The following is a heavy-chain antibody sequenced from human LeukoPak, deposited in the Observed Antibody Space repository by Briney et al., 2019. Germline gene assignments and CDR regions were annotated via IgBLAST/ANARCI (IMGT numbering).Heavy chain of an antibody. V-gene: IGHV3-74*01. CDR1: GFTFSNYW. D-gene: IGHD2-15*01. Sequence: GGSLRLSCAASGFTFSNYWMHWVRQAPGKGLVWVSRINIDVSITTYADSVKGRFTISRDNAKNTLYLHMNSLRADDTAVYYCARGGSCSGGNCKYTRKEIGYWGQGTLVTVSS. J-gene: IGHJ4*02. CDR3: ARGGSCSGGNCKYTRKEIGY. CDR2: INIDVSIT.